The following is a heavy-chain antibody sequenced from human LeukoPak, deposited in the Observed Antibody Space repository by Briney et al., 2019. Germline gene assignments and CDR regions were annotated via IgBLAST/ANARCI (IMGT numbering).Heavy chain of an antibody. CDR3: ARGTEYTSSYYYNYPMDV. V-gene: IGHV3-30*04. Sequence: PGRSLRLSCGASGFTFTTYDMHWVRQAPGKGLEWVSYISYGESNIYYADSVKGRFTISRDNSDNTPYLQMNSLRGDDTAVYYCARGTEYTSSYYYNYPMDVWGKGTTVTVSS. CDR1: GFTFTTYD. CDR2: ISYGESNI. D-gene: IGHD6-6*01. J-gene: IGHJ6*03.